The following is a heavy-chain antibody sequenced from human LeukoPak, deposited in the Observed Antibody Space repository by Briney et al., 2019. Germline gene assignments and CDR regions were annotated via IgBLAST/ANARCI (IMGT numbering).Heavy chain of an antibody. V-gene: IGHV4-34*01. J-gene: IGHJ4*02. D-gene: IGHD2-2*01. CDR2: INHSGST. CDR1: GGSFSGYY. Sequence: PSETLSLTCAVYGGSFSGYYWSWIRQPPGKGLEWIGEINHSGSTNYNPSLKSRVTISVDTSKNQFSLKLSSVTAADTAVYYCARVGDCSSTSCYGLDYWGQGTLVTVSS. CDR3: ARVGDCSSTSCYGLDY.